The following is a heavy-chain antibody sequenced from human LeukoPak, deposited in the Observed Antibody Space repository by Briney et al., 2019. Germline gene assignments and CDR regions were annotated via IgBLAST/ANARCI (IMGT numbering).Heavy chain of an antibody. D-gene: IGHD2-15*01. V-gene: IGHV3-74*01. CDR3: VRAGSGFDY. J-gene: IGHJ4*02. CDR2: IDFETDTT. Sequence: PGCALRLSCVASGFTFSSYWMLWVRQAPGKGLEWVSRIDFETDTTTYAGSVKGRFTISRDNTKNTLYLQMDSLRDEDAAVYYCVRAGSGFDYWGQGTLVTVTS. CDR1: GFTFSSYW.